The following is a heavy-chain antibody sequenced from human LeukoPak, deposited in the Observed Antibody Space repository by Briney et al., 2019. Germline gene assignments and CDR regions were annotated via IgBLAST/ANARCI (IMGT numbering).Heavy chain of an antibody. V-gene: IGHV3-21*01. CDR1: GFPFSSYS. J-gene: IGHJ6*03. Sequence: GGSLRLSCAASGFPFSSYSMNWVRQAPGKGLEWVSSISSSSSYIYYADSVKGRFTISRDNAKNSLYLQMNSLRAEDTAVYYCARPPDNYYYYYMDVWGKGTTVTVSS. CDR3: ARPPDNYYYYYMDV. CDR2: ISSSSSYI.